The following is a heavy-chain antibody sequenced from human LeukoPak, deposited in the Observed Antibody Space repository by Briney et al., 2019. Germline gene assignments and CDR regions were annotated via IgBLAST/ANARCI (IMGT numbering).Heavy chain of an antibody. CDR3: ARRLSAYDILTGYYGSGLDV. CDR1: GYTFTGYY. Sequence: ASVTVSCKASGYTFTGYYMHWVRQAPGQGLEWMGWINPNSGGTNYAQKFQGRVTMTRDTSISTAYMELSRLRSDDTAVYYCARRLSAYDILTGYYGSGLDVWGQGTTVTVSS. D-gene: IGHD3-9*01. CDR2: INPNSGGT. J-gene: IGHJ6*02. V-gene: IGHV1-2*02.